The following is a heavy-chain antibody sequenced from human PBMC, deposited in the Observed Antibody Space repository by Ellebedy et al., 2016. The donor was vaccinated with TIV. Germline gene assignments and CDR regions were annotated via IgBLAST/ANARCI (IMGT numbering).Heavy chain of an antibody. J-gene: IGHJ4*02. CDR3: ARGKVSYDTTAYSYFDS. Sequence: PGGSLRLSCAGSGFSFSEKLMSWIRQAPGKGLEWIAHIDESGSTTHYADSVRGRFTISRDNAKNSLYLQMNSLRAEDTAVYYCARGKVSYDTTAYSYFDSWGQGTLVTVSS. D-gene: IGHD3-22*01. V-gene: IGHV3-11*01. CDR1: GFSFSEKL. CDR2: IDESGSTT.